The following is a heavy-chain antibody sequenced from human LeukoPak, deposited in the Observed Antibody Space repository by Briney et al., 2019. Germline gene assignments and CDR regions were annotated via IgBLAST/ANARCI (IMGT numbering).Heavy chain of an antibody. CDR3: ARGHTAMVKN. CDR2: INHSGST. Sequence: SEALSLTCAVYGGSFSGYYWSWIRQPPGKGLEWIGEINHSGSTNYNPSLKSRVTISVDTSKNQFSLKLSSVTAADTAVYYCARGHTAMVKNWGQGTLVTVSS. CDR1: GGSFSGYY. J-gene: IGHJ4*02. V-gene: IGHV4-34*01. D-gene: IGHD5-18*01.